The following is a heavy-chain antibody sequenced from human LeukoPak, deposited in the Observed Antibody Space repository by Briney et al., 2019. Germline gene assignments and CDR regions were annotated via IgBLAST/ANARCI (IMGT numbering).Heavy chain of an antibody. J-gene: IGHJ5*02. CDR1: GFTFSSYA. CDR3: ARDGPIYYDSSGYYWFDP. D-gene: IGHD3-22*01. CDR2: ISYDGSNK. V-gene: IGHV3-30-3*01. Sequence: AGGSLRLSCAAPGFTFSSYAMHWVRQAPGKGLEWVAVISYDGSNKYYADSVKGRFTISRDNSKNTLYLQMNSLRAEDTAVYYCARDGPIYYDSSGYYWFDPWGQGTLVTVSS.